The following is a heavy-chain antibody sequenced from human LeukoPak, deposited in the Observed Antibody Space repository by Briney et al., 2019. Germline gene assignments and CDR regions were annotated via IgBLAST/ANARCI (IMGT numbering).Heavy chain of an antibody. CDR2: TYYKSAWYN. CDR3: ARGTGWPHFDY. Sequence: SQTLSLTCAISGDSVSRDSIAWNWIRQSPSRGLEWLGRTYYKSAWYNDYAVHMKSRITISPDTSKNQFSLQLKSVTPDDTAVYYCARGTGWPHFDYWGQGILVTVSS. D-gene: IGHD6-19*01. J-gene: IGHJ4*02. CDR1: GDSVSRDSIA. V-gene: IGHV6-1*01.